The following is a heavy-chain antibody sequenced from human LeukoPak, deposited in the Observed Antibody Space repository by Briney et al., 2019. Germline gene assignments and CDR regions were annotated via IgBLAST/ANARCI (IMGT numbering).Heavy chain of an antibody. J-gene: IGHJ3*02. V-gene: IGHV4-34*01. CDR3: ARGKTTRAFDT. CDR1: GGSFSGYY. D-gene: IGHD4-11*01. Sequence: SETLSLTCAVYGGSFSGYYWSWIRQPPGKGLEWIGEINHSGSTNYNPSLKSRVTISVDTSKNQFSLKLSSVTAADTAVYYCARGKTTRAFDTWGQGTMVTVSS. CDR2: INHSGST.